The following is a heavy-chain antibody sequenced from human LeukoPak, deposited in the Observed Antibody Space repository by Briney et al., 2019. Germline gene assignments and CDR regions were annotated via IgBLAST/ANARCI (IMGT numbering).Heavy chain of an antibody. CDR1: GGSISGYY. Sequence: SETLSLTCTVSGGSISGYYWSWTRQPPEKGLEWIGYIYYSGSTNYNPSLKSRVTISVDTSKNQFSLKLSSVTAADTAVYYCASGGSGYRYYYYYMDVWGKGTTVTVSS. CDR3: ASGGSGYRYYYYYMDV. V-gene: IGHV4-59*01. D-gene: IGHD3-3*01. CDR2: IYYSGST. J-gene: IGHJ6*03.